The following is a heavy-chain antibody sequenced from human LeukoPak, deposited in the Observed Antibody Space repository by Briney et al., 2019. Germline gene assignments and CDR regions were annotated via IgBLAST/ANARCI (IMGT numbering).Heavy chain of an antibody. Sequence: SVKVSCKASGGIFSSYTISWVRQAPGQGLEWMGRIIPILGIANYAQKFQGRVTITADKSTSTAYMELSSLRSEDTAVYYCARADFWSGYYLSRFDYWGQGTLVTVSS. CDR1: GGIFSSYT. CDR3: ARADFWSGYYLSRFDY. J-gene: IGHJ4*02. V-gene: IGHV1-69*02. D-gene: IGHD3-3*01. CDR2: IIPILGIA.